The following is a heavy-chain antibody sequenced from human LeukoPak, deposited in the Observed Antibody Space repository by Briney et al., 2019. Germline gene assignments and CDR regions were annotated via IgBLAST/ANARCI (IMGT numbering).Heavy chain of an antibody. CDR1: GFTFSSYW. D-gene: IGHD2-15*01. V-gene: IGHV3-7*01. Sequence: GGSLRLSCAASGFTFSSYWMSSVRQAPGKGLEWVANIKQDGSEKYYVDSVKGRFTISRDNAKNSLYLQMNSLRAEDTAVYYCARDPAAYYFDYWGQGTLVTVSS. CDR3: ARDPAAYYFDY. J-gene: IGHJ4*02. CDR2: IKQDGSEK.